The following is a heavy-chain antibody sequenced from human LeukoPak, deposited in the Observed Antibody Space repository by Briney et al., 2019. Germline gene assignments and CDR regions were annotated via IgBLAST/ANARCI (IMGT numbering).Heavy chain of an antibody. Sequence: VASVKVSCKASGGTFSSYAISWVRQAPGQGLEWMGIINPSGGSTSYAQKFQGRVTMTRDTSTSTVYMELSSLRSEDTAVYYCARDPRDSSSSPFDYWGQGTLVTVSS. CDR2: INPSGGST. CDR1: GGTFSSYA. CDR3: ARDPRDSSSSPFDY. J-gene: IGHJ4*02. V-gene: IGHV1-46*01. D-gene: IGHD6-6*01.